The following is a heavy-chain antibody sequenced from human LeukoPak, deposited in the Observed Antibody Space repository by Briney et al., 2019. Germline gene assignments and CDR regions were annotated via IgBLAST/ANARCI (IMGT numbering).Heavy chain of an antibody. V-gene: IGHV4-4*07. CDR1: RGAISEYF. J-gene: IGHJ4*02. D-gene: IGHD3-10*01. CDR3: AKETPVYLATSGGHTFDS. CDR2: IRASGDI. Sequence: PSDTLSLTCTVSRGAISEYFWTWVRQPAGKGLDWVGQIRASGDINYNPSLKSRVTLSLDTSQKHISLNLSSVTVADTAIYYCAKETPVYLATSGGHTFDSWGQGILVTVSS.